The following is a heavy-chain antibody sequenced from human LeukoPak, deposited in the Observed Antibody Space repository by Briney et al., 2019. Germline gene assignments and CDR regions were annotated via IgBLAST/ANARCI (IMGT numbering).Heavy chain of an antibody. J-gene: IGHJ6*02. Sequence: PGGSQRLSCAASGFTFSYYSMSWVRQAPGKGLEWLSYISSRTSTTFYADSVKGRFTISRDNAKNSLYLQMNNLRVEDTAVYYCARDQDHGRDGMDVWGQGTRSPSP. CDR3: ARDQDHGRDGMDV. CDR2: ISSRTSTT. V-gene: IGHV3-48*01. CDR1: GFTFSYYS. D-gene: IGHD4-17*01.